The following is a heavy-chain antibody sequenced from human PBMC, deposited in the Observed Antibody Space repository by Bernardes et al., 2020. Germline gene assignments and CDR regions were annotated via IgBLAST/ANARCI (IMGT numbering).Heavy chain of an antibody. CDR1: SYG. CDR3: AKGAWYCSGSSCPRILGYSYYYMDV. D-gene: IGHD2-15*01. Sequence: GGSLSLSCAASSYGMNWVRQAPGKGLEWVSFITDTGGGTLYADSVKGRFTVSRDISRNTVYLQMSSLRVEDTAVYYCAKGAWYCSGSSCPRILGYSYYYMDVWGKGTTVTVSS. V-gene: IGHV3-23*01. CDR2: ITDTGGGT. J-gene: IGHJ6*03.